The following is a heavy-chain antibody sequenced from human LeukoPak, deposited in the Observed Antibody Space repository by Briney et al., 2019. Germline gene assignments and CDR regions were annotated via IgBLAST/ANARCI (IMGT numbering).Heavy chain of an antibody. J-gene: IGHJ4*02. CDR2: IYTSGST. Sequence: SQTLSLTCTVSGGSISSGSYYWSWIRQPAGKGLEWIGRIYTSGSTNYNPSLKSRVTISVDTSKNQFSLKLSSVTAADTAVYYCAREGIFHWSFDYWGQGTLVTVSS. CDR1: GGSISSGSYY. D-gene: IGHD2-8*02. CDR3: AREGIFHWSFDY. V-gene: IGHV4-61*02.